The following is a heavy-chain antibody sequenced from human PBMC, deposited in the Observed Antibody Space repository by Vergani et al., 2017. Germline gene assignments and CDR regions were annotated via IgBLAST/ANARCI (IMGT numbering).Heavy chain of an antibody. V-gene: IGHV3-15*07. Sequence: EVQLVESGGGIVKPGGSLRLSCVASGFSFRNAWMNWVRRTPGKGLEWVGRIKSTFDRGTTDYAAAVKGRLTISRADSKNTLFLQMNGLKTEDIGVYYCTTDPRRRGSGSCYWLRDQHCYGMDVWGQGTTVTV. CDR3: TTDPRRRGSGSCYWLRDQHCYGMDV. D-gene: IGHD2-15*01. CDR1: GFSFRNAW. J-gene: IGHJ6*02. CDR2: IKSTFDRGTT.